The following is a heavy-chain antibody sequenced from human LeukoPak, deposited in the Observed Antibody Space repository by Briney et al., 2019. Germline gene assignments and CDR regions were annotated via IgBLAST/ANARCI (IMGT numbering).Heavy chain of an antibody. J-gene: IGHJ4*01. Sequence: PGGSLRLSCAASGFTFSSYGIHWVRQAPGKGLEWVALISYDGSNEYYADSVKGRFTISRDNSKNTLYMQMNSLRAEGTAVYYCAKSSDLLTGYYSYFEYWGHGTLVTVAS. CDR2: ISYDGSNE. CDR1: GFTFSSYG. CDR3: AKSSDLLTGYYSYFEY. D-gene: IGHD3-9*01. V-gene: IGHV3-30*18.